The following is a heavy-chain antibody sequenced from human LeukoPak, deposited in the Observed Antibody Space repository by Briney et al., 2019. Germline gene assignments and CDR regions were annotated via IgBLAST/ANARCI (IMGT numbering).Heavy chain of an antibody. J-gene: IGHJ4*02. D-gene: IGHD1-1*01. V-gene: IGHV1-2*02. Sequence: ASVKVSCKASGYTFTGYYMHWVRQAPGEGLEWMGWINPNSGGTNYAQKFQGRVTMTTDTSIRTAYLELTRLTSDATDVYYCARLSPERSVRIGFDYWGQGTLVTVSS. CDR3: ARLSPERSVRIGFDY. CDR2: INPNSGGT. CDR1: GYTFTGYY.